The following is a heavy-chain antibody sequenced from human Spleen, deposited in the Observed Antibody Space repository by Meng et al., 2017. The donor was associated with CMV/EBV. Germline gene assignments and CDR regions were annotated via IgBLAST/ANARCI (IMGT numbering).Heavy chain of an antibody. CDR1: GFDVSSTY. Sequence: LSCAVSGFDVSSTYMSWVRQAPGKGLEWVSVLYTGGSTSYVDSVKGRFTISRDNSKNTLYLQMNSLKAADTAVYYCAGLGLPAAINFWGQGTLVTVSS. CDR2: LYTGGST. J-gene: IGHJ4*02. D-gene: IGHD2-2*01. CDR3: AGLGLPAAINF. V-gene: IGHV3-53*01.